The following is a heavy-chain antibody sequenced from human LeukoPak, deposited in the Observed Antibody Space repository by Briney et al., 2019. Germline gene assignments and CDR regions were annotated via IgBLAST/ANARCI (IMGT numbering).Heavy chain of an antibody. CDR2: IYYSGST. Sequence: SETLSLTCTVSGGFINGYYWSWIRQPPGKGLEWIGSIYYSGSTYYNPSLKSRVTISVDTSKNQFSLKLSSVTAADTAVYYCARHSGWSFFDYWGQGTLVTVSS. D-gene: IGHD6-19*01. V-gene: IGHV4-59*05. CDR1: GGFINGYY. J-gene: IGHJ4*02. CDR3: ARHSGWSFFDY.